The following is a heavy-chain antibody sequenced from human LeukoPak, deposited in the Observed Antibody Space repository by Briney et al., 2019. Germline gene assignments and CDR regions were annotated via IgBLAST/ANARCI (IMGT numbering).Heavy chain of an antibody. CDR2: ISYDGSNK. D-gene: IGHD3-10*01. J-gene: IGHJ4*02. Sequence: GGSLRLSCAASGFTFSSYAMHWVRQAPGKGLEWVAVISYDGSNKYYADSVKGRFTISRDNSKNTLYLQMNSLRAEDTAVYYCARESYYGSGSYYIWGQGTLVTVSS. V-gene: IGHV3-30*04. CDR3: ARESYYGSGSYYI. CDR1: GFTFSSYA.